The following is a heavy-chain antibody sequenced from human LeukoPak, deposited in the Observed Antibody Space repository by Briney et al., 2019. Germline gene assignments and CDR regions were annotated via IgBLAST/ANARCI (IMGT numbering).Heavy chain of an antibody. D-gene: IGHD6-13*01. J-gene: IGHJ4*02. V-gene: IGHV3-11*04. CDR2: ISSSGNTT. CDR1: GFTFSDYY. CDR3: ARDGGSSWYFDY. Sequence: PGGSLRLSCAASGFTFSDYYMSWIRQAPGKGLECVSYISSSGNTTYHADSVKGRFTIFRDNAKNSLYLQMSGLRAEDTAVYYCARDGGSSWYFDYWGQGTLVTVSS.